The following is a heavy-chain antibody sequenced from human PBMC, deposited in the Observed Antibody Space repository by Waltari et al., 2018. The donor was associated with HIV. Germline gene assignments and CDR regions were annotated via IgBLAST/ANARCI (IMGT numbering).Heavy chain of an antibody. V-gene: IGHV4-4*07. CDR2: IYSSGNT. J-gene: IGHJ5*02. CDR1: GGSINNDY. Sequence: QVLLQESGPGLVKPSETLSLTCTVSGGSINNDYWSWIRQPAGKGREWIGRIYSSGNTNYNPSRKSRLSMSVDTSKNQFSLILTSVTAADTAVYYCARAWTTVTGGWFDPWGQGTLVIISS. D-gene: IGHD4-17*01. CDR3: ARAWTTVTGGWFDP.